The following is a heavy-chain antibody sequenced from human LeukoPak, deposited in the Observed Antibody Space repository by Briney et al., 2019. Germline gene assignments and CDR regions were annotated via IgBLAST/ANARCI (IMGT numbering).Heavy chain of an antibody. D-gene: IGHD2-15*01. J-gene: IGHJ6*03. Sequence: PSETLSLTCTVSGGSISSTSYYWGWIRQPPGKGLEWIGSIYYSGSTYYSPSLKSRVTMSVDTSKNQISLKLSSVTAADTAVYYCARGYCSGGSCYSFYYYYYMDVWGKGTTVTVSS. CDR2: IYYSGST. CDR3: ARGYCSGGSCYSFYYYYYMDV. V-gene: IGHV4-39*07. CDR1: GGSISSTSYY.